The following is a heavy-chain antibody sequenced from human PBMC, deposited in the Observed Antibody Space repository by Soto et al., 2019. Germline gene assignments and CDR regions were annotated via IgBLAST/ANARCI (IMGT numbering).Heavy chain of an antibody. V-gene: IGHV3-21*01. CDR3: ARDGIARDAFDI. D-gene: IGHD1-20*01. Sequence: AGGSLRLSCAASGFTFSSYSMNWVRQAPGKGLEWVSSISSSSSYIYYADSVKGRFTISRDNAKNPLYLQMNSLRAEDTAVYYCARDGIARDAFDIWGQGTMVTVS. CDR2: ISSSSSYI. CDR1: GFTFSSYS. J-gene: IGHJ3*02.